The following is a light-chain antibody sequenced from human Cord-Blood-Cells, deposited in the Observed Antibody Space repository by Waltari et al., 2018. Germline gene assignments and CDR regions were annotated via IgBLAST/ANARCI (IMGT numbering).Light chain of an antibody. CDR2: KDS. CDR3: QSADSSGTYV. V-gene: IGLV3-25*03. J-gene: IGLJ1*01. Sequence: SYELTQPPSVSVSPGQTARITCSGDALPKQYASWYQQKPGQAPVLVIYKDSERPSGIPERFSGSSSGTTVTLTISGVQAEDEADYYCQSADSSGTYVVGTGTKVTVL. CDR1: ALPKQY.